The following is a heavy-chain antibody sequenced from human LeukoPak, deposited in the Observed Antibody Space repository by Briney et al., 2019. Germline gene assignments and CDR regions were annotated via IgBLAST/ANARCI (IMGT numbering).Heavy chain of an antibody. CDR1: SYTFTSYG. CDR3: ARDGGNYDYVWGSYRFYYFDY. J-gene: IGHJ4*02. V-gene: IGHV1-18*04. CDR2: ISAYNGNT. D-gene: IGHD3-16*02. Sequence: ASVKVSCKASSYTFTSYGISWVRQAPGQGLEWMGWISAYNGNTNYAQKLQGRVTMTTDTSTSTAYMELRSLRSDDTAVYYCARDGGNYDYVWGSYRFYYFDYWGQGTLVTVSS.